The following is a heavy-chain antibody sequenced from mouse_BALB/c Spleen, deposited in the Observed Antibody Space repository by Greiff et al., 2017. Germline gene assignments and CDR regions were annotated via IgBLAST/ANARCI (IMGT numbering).Heavy chain of an antibody. CDR2: IDPSDSYT. D-gene: IGHD2-4*01. Sequence: QVQLQQPGAELVKPGASVKLSCKASGYTFTSYWMHWVKQRPGQGLEWIGEIDPSDSYTNYNQKFKGKATLTVDKSSSTAYMQLSSLTSEDSAVYYCARQRGLRRFFDYWGQGTTLTVSS. J-gene: IGHJ2*01. CDR1: GYTFTSYW. V-gene: IGHV1-69*02. CDR3: ARQRGLRRFFDY.